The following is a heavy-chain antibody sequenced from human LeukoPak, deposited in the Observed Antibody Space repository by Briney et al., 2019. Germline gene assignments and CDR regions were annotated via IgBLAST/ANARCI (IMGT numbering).Heavy chain of an antibody. CDR2: INHSGNI. J-gene: IGHJ6*03. D-gene: IGHD5-18*01. CDR3: ARRRHSYGSYYYYMDV. Sequence: PSETLSLTCGVYGGSFSDYYWSWIRQPPGRGLEWIGEINHSGNINYNPSLKSRVTISVDTSKNQFSLKLSSVTAADTAVYYCARRRHSYGSYYYYMDVWGKGTTVTVSS. CDR1: GGSFSDYY. V-gene: IGHV4-34*01.